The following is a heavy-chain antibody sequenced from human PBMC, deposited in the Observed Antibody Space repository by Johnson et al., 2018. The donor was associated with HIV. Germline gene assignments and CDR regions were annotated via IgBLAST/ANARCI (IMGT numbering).Heavy chain of an antibody. CDR1: GFTFDDYG. CDR2: INWNGGST. Sequence: MLLVESGGGVVRHGGSLRLSCAASGFTFDDYGMSWVRQAPGKGLEWVSGINWNGGSTGYADYVKGRFTISRDNAKNSLYLQMNSLRAEDTAVYYCARDQSEVDAFDIWGQGTMVTVSS. J-gene: IGHJ3*02. V-gene: IGHV3-20*04. CDR3: ARDQSEVDAFDI.